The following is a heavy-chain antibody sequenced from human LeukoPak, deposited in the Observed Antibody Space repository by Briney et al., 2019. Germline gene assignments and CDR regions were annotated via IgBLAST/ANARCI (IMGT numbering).Heavy chain of an antibody. J-gene: IGHJ4*02. CDR3: ARFYIAARNYFDY. CDR1: GFTFSDYE. V-gene: IGHV3-48*03. Sequence: GGSLRLSCAASGFTFSDYEMNWVRQAPGKGLEWVSYISSSGRTIYYADSVKGRFTISRDNAKNSLYLQMNSLRAEDTAVYYCARFYIAARNYFDYWGQGTLVTVSS. CDR2: ISSSGRTI. D-gene: IGHD6-6*01.